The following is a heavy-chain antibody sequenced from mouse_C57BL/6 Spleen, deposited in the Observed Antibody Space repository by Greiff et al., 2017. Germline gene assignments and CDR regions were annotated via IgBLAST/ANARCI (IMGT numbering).Heavy chain of an antibody. CDR2: ISDGGSYT. Sequence: EVQGVESGGGLVKPGGSLKLSCAASGFTFSSYAMSWVRQTPEKRLEWVATISDGGSYTYYPDNVKGRFTISRDNAKNNLYLQMSHLKSEDTAMYYCARERTGTVFYAMDYWGQGTSVTVSS. V-gene: IGHV5-4*01. D-gene: IGHD4-1*01. J-gene: IGHJ4*01. CDR1: GFTFSSYA. CDR3: ARERTGTVFYAMDY.